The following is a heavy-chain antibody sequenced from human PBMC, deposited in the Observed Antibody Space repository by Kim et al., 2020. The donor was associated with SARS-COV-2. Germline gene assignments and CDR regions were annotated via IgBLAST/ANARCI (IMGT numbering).Heavy chain of an antibody. V-gene: IGHV1-8*01. CDR1: GYTFTSYD. Sequence: ASVKVSCKASGYTFTSYDINWVRQATGQGLEWMGWMNPNSGNTGYAQKFQGRVTMTRNTSISTAYMGLSSLRSEDTAVYYCARGGRITMIVVVITPYYYYGMDVWGQGTTVTVSS. CDR3: ARGGRITMIVVVITPYYYYGMDV. J-gene: IGHJ6*02. D-gene: IGHD3-22*01. CDR2: MNPNSGNT.